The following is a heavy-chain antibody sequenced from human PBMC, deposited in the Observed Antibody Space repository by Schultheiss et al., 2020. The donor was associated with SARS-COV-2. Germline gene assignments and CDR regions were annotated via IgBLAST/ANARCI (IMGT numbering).Heavy chain of an antibody. Sequence: GGSLRLSCAASGFTFSSYGMHWVRQAPGKGLEWVAVIWYDGSNKYYADSVKGRFTISRDNSKNTLYLQMSSLRAEDTALYYCAKDLNRHCSGGSCYFGSGYYGMDVWGQGTTVTVSS. D-gene: IGHD2-15*01. J-gene: IGHJ6*02. V-gene: IGHV3-30*02. CDR1: GFTFSSYG. CDR3: AKDLNRHCSGGSCYFGSGYYGMDV. CDR2: IWYDGSNK.